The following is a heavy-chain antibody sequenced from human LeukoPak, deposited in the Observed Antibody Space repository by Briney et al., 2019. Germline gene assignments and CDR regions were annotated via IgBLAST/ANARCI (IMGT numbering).Heavy chain of an antibody. D-gene: IGHD3-3*01. CDR2: ISYDGSNK. CDR3: AKADYDFWSGFFDY. V-gene: IGHV3-30*04. CDR1: GFTFSSYA. Sequence: PGGSLRLSCAASGFTFSSYAMHWVRQAPGKGLGWVAVISYDGSNKYYADSVKGRFTISRDNSKNTLYLQMNSLRAEDTAVYYCAKADYDFWSGFFDYWGQGTLVTVSS. J-gene: IGHJ4*02.